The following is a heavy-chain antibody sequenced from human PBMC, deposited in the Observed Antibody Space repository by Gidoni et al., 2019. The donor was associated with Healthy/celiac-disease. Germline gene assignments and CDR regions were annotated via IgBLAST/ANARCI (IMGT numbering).Heavy chain of an antibody. CDR3: AKGSQQQLVRWFDP. J-gene: IGHJ5*02. CDR1: GFTFDDYA. CDR2: ISWNSGSI. Sequence: EVQLVESGGGLVQPGRSLRLSCAASGFTFDDYAMHWARQAPGKGLEWVSGISWNSGSIGYADSVKGRFTISRDNAKNSLYLQMNSLRAEDTALYYCAKGSQQQLVRWFDPWGLGTLVTVSS. D-gene: IGHD6-13*01. V-gene: IGHV3-9*01.